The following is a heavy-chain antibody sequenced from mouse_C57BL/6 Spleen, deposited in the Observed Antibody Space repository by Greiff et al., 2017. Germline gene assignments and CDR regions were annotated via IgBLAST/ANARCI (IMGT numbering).Heavy chain of an antibody. Sequence: EVKLMESGPVLVKPGASVKMSCKASGYTFTDYYMNWVKQSHGKSLEWIGVINPYNGGTSYNQKFKGKATLTVDKSSSTAYMELNSLTSEDSAVYFCATTYGYETGAMGYWGHGTSVSVSS. CDR1: GYTFTDYY. V-gene: IGHV1-19*01. J-gene: IGHJ4*01. CDR3: ATTYGYETGAMGY. D-gene: IGHD2-2*01. CDR2: INPYNGGT.